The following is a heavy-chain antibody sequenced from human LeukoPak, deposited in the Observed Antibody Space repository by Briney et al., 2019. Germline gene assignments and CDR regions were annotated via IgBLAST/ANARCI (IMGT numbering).Heavy chain of an antibody. Sequence: ASVKVSCKASGYTFTIYGISWVRQAPGQGLEWMGWISAYNGNTNYAQKLQGRVTMTTDTSTSTAYMELRSLRSDDTAVYYCARVKTTMVREDYWGQGTLVTVSS. CDR2: ISAYNGNT. CDR1: GYTFTIYG. J-gene: IGHJ4*02. CDR3: ARVKTTMVREDY. V-gene: IGHV1-18*04. D-gene: IGHD3-10*01.